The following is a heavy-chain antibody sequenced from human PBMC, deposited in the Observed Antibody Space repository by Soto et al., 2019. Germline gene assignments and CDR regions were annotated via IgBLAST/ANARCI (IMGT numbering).Heavy chain of an antibody. CDR3: ARVPDV. Sequence: QLQLQESGSGLVKPSQTLSITCAVSGGSISSGGYSWSWIRQPPGKGLEWIGYIYHSGRTYYNPSLKSRVTISVDMSKKQFSLTVSSVTAADTDVYYFARVPDVWGQGTTVTVSS. V-gene: IGHV4-30-2*01. J-gene: IGHJ6*02. CDR1: GGSISSGGYS. CDR2: IYHSGRT.